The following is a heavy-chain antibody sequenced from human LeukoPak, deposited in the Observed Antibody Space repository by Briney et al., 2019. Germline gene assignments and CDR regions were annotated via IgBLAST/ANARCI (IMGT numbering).Heavy chain of an antibody. CDR1: GYTFTSYA. V-gene: IGHV1-69*13. CDR2: IIPIFGTA. CDR3: ARVEYISGYSHVY. J-gene: IGHJ4*02. D-gene: IGHD3-22*01. Sequence: GASVKVSCKASGYTFTSYAIRWVRQAPGQGLEWMGGIIPIFGTANYAQKFQGRVTITADESTSTAYMELSSLRSEDTAVYYCARVEYISGYSHVYWGQGTLVTVSS.